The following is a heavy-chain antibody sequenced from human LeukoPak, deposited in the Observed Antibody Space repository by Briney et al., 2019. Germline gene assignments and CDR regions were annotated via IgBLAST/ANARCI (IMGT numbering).Heavy chain of an antibody. D-gene: IGHD3-22*01. CDR1: GGSISSYY. J-gene: IGHJ4*02. CDR2: IYYSGST. CDR3: ASKAYYYDSSGYSPFDY. Sequence: SETLSLTCTVSGGSISSYYWSWLRQPPGKGLEWIGYIYYSGSTNYNPSLKSRVTISVDTSKNQFSLKLSSVTAADTAVYYCASKAYYYDSSGYSPFDYWGQGALVTVSS. V-gene: IGHV4-59*01.